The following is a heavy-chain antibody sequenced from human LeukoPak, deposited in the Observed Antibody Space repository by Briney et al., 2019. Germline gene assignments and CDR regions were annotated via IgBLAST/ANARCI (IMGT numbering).Heavy chain of an antibody. CDR3: ARATSTSRTNWFDP. J-gene: IGHJ5*02. CDR2: IYTSGST. D-gene: IGHD2-2*01. CDR1: GGSISSYY. Sequence: SETLSLTCTVSGGSISSYYWSWIRQPAGKGLEWIGRIYTSGSTNYNPSLKSRVTMSVDTSKNQLSLKLSSVTAADTAVYYCARATSTSRTNWFDPWGQGTLVTVSS. V-gene: IGHV4-4*07.